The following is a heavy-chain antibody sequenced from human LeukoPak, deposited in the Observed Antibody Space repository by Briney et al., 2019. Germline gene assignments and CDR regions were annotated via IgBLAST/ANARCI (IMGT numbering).Heavy chain of an antibody. CDR3: AKGGSGYFLDL. CDR2: ISNDGGGT. V-gene: IGHV3-23*01. J-gene: IGHJ5*02. Sequence: PGGSLRLSRAASGFIFNNYGLIWVRQAPGKGLQWVSAISNDGGGTTYADFVKGRFTISRDNSKNTLFLQMNSLRAEDTALYYCAKGGSGYFLDLWGQGTLVTVSS. CDR1: GFIFNNYG. D-gene: IGHD3-22*01.